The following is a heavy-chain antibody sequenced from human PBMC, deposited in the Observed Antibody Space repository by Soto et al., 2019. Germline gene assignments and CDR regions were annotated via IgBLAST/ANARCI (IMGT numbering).Heavy chain of an antibody. CDR1: GGTFSSYA. Sequence: SVKVSCKASGGTFSSYAISWVRQAPGQGLEWMGGIIPIFGTANYAQKFQGRVTITADESTSTAYMELRSLRSEDTAANYCARDVHYYDSRDAFDIWGQGTMVTVAS. CDR3: ARDVHYYDSRDAFDI. J-gene: IGHJ3*02. CDR2: IIPIFGTA. D-gene: IGHD3-22*01. V-gene: IGHV1-69*13.